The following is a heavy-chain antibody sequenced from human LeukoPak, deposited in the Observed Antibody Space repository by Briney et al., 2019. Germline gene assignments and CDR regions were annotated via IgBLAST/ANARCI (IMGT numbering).Heavy chain of an antibody. D-gene: IGHD6-19*01. CDR2: ISSGRSYI. CDR3: ARAAIAVAGTWDYASHYYYMDV. Sequence: PGGSLRLSCAASGFTFSSFSMHWVRQAPGKGLEWVSSISSGRSYISYADSVKGRFTISRDNAKNSLYLQMNSLRAEDTAVYYCARAAIAVAGTWDYASHYYYMDVWGKGTTVTVSS. J-gene: IGHJ6*03. V-gene: IGHV3-21*01. CDR1: GFTFSSFS.